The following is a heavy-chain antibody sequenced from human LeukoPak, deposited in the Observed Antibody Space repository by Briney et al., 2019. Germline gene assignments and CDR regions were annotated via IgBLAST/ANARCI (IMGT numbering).Heavy chain of an antibody. CDR1: GFTFSYYA. J-gene: IGHJ4*02. CDR2: IYSGGST. D-gene: IGHD2-21*02. CDR3: ARDSGAAFPY. V-gene: IGHV3-66*01. Sequence: GGSLRLSCAASGFTFSYYAMNWVRQAPGKGLEWVSVIYSGGSTYYADSVKGRFTISRDNSKNTLYLQMNSLRAEDTAVYYCARDSGAAFPYWGQGTLVTVSS.